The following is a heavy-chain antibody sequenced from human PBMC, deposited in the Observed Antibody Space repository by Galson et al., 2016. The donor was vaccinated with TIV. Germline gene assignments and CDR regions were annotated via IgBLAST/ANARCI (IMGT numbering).Heavy chain of an antibody. CDR2: INIRNGYT. D-gene: IGHD3-10*01. CDR1: GYPFTAYT. CDR3: VREADYGLGSLYFDY. J-gene: IGHJ4*02. V-gene: IGHV1-3*04. Sequence: SVKVSCKASGYPFTAYTMHWVRQAPGERLEWMGWINIRNGYTKCSQNFEARVTITRDSSATTAFMEVGSLSSEDTAIYYCVREADYGLGSLYFDYWGQGTLVTVSS.